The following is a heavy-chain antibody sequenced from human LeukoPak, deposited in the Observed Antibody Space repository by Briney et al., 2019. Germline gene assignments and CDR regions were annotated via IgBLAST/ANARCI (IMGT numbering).Heavy chain of an antibody. J-gene: IGHJ4*02. V-gene: IGHV4-4*02. D-gene: IGHD3-10*01. CDR1: GGSISSSNW. Sequence: SGTLSLTCAVSGGSISSSNWWSWVRQPPGKGLEWIGEIYHSGSTNYNPSLRSRVTISVDKSKNQFSLKLSSVTAADTAVYYCARGNYGSGSYYVVDFDYWGRGTLVTVSS. CDR2: IYHSGST. CDR3: ARGNYGSGSYYVVDFDY.